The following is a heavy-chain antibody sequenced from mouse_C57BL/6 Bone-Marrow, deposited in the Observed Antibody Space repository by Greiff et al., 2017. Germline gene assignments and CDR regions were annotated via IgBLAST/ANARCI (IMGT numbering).Heavy chain of an antibody. Sequence: VQLQQSGAELVRPGASVKFSCAASGFNIKDDYMHWVQQTPEQGLEWIACIDPENGATDYASKFQGKATITADTSYNTAYLQLSSLTSEDTDVYDCTTGLYYGSSYVGYWGQGTTLTVSA. D-gene: IGHD1-1*01. CDR1: GFNIKDDY. J-gene: IGHJ2*01. V-gene: IGHV14-4*01. CDR2: IDPENGAT. CDR3: TTGLYYGSSYVGY.